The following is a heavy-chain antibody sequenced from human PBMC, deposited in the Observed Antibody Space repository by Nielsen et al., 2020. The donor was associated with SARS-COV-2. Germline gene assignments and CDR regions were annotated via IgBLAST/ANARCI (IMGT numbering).Heavy chain of an antibody. V-gene: IGHV1-18*01. CDR1: GYTFTSYG. CDR2: ISAYNGNT. D-gene: IGHD3-22*01. J-gene: IGHJ4*02. Sequence: ASVKVSCKASGYTFTSYGISWVRQAPGQGLEWMGWISAYNGNTNYAQKLQGRVTMTTDTSTSTAYMELRSLRSDDTAVYYCAGSYYDSSGYYYPSFDYWGQGTLVTVSS. CDR3: AGSYYDSSGYYYPSFDY.